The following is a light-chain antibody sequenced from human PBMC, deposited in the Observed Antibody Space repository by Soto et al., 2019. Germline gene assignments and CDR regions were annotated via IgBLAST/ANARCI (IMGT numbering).Light chain of an antibody. CDR3: SSYTTSSTFV. Sequence: SAPPRAGSVCGSPWPPIPHPRNGTISDIGAYNFVSWYQQHPGKAPILMIYHVTDRPSGVSNRFSASKSGNTASLTISGLQAEDEADYYCSSYTTSSTFVFGTGTKVTVL. CDR2: HVT. CDR1: ISDIGAYNF. V-gene: IGLV2-14*01. J-gene: IGLJ1*01.